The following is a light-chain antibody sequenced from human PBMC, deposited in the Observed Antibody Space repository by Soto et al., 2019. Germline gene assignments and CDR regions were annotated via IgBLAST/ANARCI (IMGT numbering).Light chain of an antibody. CDR3: QKYDRAPFT. CDR2: AAS. V-gene: IGKV1-27*01. Sequence: DIQMTQSPSSLSASVGDRVTITCRASYAISNYLAWYQQKPGKVPKLLIFAASTFQSGVPSRFSGSGSGTDFTLTISSLQPEDVATYFCQKYDRAPFTFGPGTKVEIK. CDR1: YAISNY. J-gene: IGKJ3*01.